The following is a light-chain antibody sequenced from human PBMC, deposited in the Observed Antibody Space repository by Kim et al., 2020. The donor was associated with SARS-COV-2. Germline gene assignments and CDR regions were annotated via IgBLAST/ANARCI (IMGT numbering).Light chain of an antibody. CDR3: QQLNIWYS. V-gene: IGKV3-11*01. CDR1: QSIGSY. Sequence: EIVLTQSPATLSLSPGERATLSCRASQSIGSYLAWYQQKPGQAPRLLIFDASNRATGIPARFGGSGSGTDFTLTISSLEPEDFAIYYCQQLNIWYSFGQGTKLEI. CDR2: DAS. J-gene: IGKJ2*03.